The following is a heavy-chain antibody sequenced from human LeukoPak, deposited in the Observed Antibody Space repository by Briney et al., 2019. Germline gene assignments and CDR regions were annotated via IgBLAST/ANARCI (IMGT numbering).Heavy chain of an antibody. J-gene: IGHJ4*02. V-gene: IGHV1-18*01. Sequence: GASVKVSCKASGYTFTSYGISWVRQAPGQGLEWMGWISAYNGNTNYAQKLQGRVTMTTDTSTSTAYMELRSLRSDDTAVYYCARGYYYGSGSTNPPSHFDYWGQGTLVTVSS. D-gene: IGHD3-10*01. CDR2: ISAYNGNT. CDR3: ARGYYYGSGSTNPPSHFDY. CDR1: GYTFTSYG.